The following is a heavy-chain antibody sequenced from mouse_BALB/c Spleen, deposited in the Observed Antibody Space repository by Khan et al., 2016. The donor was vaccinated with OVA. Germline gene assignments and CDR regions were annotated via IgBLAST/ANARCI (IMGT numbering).Heavy chain of an antibody. CDR1: GYSITSGYF. CDR2: ISYDGNS. Sequence: EVQLQESGPGLVKPSQSLSLTCSVTGYSITSGYFWNWIRQFPGNKLEWMGYISYDGNSNYNPSLKNRISITRDTSKSQSVLKLNPGTPADTATCYSARGGSSGPAWFAYWGQGTLVTVSA. J-gene: IGHJ3*01. D-gene: IGHD3-1*01. CDR3: ARGGSSGPAWFAY. V-gene: IGHV3-6*02.